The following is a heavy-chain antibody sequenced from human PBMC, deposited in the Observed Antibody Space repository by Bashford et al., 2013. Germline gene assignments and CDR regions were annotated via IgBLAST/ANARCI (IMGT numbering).Heavy chain of an antibody. CDR1: GDSISGYY. Sequence: SETLSLTCSVSGDSISGYYWSWIRQPAGKGLEWIGRLYSAGSTNYNPSLKSRVTMSVDTSKNQFSLELSSVTAADTAVYYCARCLRDGGGNDWGLHYLGQGTLVTVSS. D-gene: IGHD5-12*01. V-gene: IGHV4-4*07. J-gene: IGHJ4*02. CDR3: ARCLRDGGGNDWGLHY. CDR2: LYSAGST.